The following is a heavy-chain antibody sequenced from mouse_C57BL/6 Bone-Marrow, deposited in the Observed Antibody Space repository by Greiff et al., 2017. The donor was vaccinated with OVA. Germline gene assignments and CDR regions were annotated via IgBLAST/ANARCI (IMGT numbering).Heavy chain of an antibody. D-gene: IGHD2-1*01. Sequence: QVQLQQSGPELVKPGASVKISCKASGYAFSSSWMNWVKQRPGKGLEWIGRIYPGDGDTNYNGKFKGKATLTADKSSSTAYMQLSSLTSEDSAVYFCARSIYYGNYGGNYFDYWGQGTTLTVSS. CDR3: ARSIYYGNYGGNYFDY. V-gene: IGHV1-82*01. J-gene: IGHJ2*01. CDR2: IYPGDGDT. CDR1: GYAFSSSW.